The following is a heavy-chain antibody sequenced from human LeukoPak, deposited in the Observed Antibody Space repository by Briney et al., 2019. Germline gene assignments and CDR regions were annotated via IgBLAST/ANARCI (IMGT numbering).Heavy chain of an antibody. J-gene: IGHJ1*01. CDR2: ISYDGSNK. CDR1: GFTFSSYA. CDR3: ARDVGRQWLVPEYFQH. D-gene: IGHD6-19*01. V-gene: IGHV3-30-3*01. Sequence: PGRSLRLSCAASGFTFSSYAMHWVRQAPGKGLEWVAVISYDGSNKYYADSVKGRFTISRDNSKNTLYLQMNSLRAEDTAVYYCARDVGRQWLVPEYFQHWGQGTLVTVSS.